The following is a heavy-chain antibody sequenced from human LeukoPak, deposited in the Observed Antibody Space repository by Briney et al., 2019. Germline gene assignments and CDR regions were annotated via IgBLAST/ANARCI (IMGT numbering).Heavy chain of an antibody. Sequence: VSVKVSCKASGYTFTSYAMNWVRQAPGQGLEWMGWINTNTGNPTYAQGFTGRFVFSLDTSVSTAYLQISSLKAEDTAVYYCAGGIAVAGFDYWGQGTLVTVSS. CDR3: AGGIAVAGFDY. CDR2: INTNTGNP. V-gene: IGHV7-4-1*02. D-gene: IGHD6-19*01. CDR1: GYTFTSYA. J-gene: IGHJ4*02.